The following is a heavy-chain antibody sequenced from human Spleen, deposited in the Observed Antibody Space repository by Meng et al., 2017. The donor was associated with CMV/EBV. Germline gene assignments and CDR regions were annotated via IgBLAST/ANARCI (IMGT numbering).Heavy chain of an antibody. D-gene: IGHD3-10*01. V-gene: IGHV3-21*01. CDR3: ARALHYYGSGTLDS. J-gene: IGHJ4*02. Sequence: GESLKISCAASGFTFSSYGIHWVRQAPGKRLEWVSSISSSSSYIYYADSLKGRFTISRDNAKNSLYLQMHSLRAEDTAVYYCARALHYYGSGTLDSWGQGTLVTVSS. CDR1: GFTFSSYG. CDR2: ISSSSSYI.